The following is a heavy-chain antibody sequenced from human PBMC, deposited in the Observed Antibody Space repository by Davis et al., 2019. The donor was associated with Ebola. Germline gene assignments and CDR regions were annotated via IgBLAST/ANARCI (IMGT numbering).Heavy chain of an antibody. CDR3: ASGYCSSGSCYCPN. D-gene: IGHD2-15*01. CDR1: GFTFSSYS. Sequence: PGGSLRLSCAASGFTFSSYSMNWVRQAPGKGLEWVSSISPNSDYIYYADSMKGRLTISRDNVKNSLYLQMNSLRAEDTAVYYCASGYCSSGSCYCPNWGQGTLVTVSS. J-gene: IGHJ4*02. CDR2: ISPNSDYI. V-gene: IGHV3-21*01.